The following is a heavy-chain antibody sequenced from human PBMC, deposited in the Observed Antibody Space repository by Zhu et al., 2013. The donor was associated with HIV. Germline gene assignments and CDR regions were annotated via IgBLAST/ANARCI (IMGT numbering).Heavy chain of an antibody. CDR1: GYTFTSYY. CDR2: INPSGGST. Sequence: QVQLVQSGAEVKKPGASVKVSCKASGYTFTSYYRHWVRQAPGQGLEWMGIINPSGGSTSYAQKFQGRVTMTRDTSTSTVYMELSSLRSEDTAVYYCASVTMVRGPNAFDIWGQGQWSPSLQ. D-gene: IGHD3-10*01. V-gene: IGHV1-46*01. J-gene: IGHJ3*02. CDR3: ASVTMVRGPNAFDI.